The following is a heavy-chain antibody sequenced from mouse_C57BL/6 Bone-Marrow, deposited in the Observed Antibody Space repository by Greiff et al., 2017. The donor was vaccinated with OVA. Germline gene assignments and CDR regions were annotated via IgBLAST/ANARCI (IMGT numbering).Heavy chain of an antibody. CDR2: INPNNGGT. CDR3: ARWGVGRDWYFDV. J-gene: IGHJ1*03. CDR1: GYTFTDYN. Sequence: VQLQQSGPELVKPGASVKIPCKASGYTFTDYNMDWVKQSHGKSLEWIGDINPNNGGTNYNEKFKGKATLTVDKSSSTAYMELSSLTSEDTAVYYVARWGVGRDWYFDVWGTGTTVTVSS. V-gene: IGHV1-18*01. D-gene: IGHD4-1*01.